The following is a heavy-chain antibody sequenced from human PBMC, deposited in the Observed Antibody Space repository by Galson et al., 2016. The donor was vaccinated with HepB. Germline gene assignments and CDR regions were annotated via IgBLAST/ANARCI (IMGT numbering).Heavy chain of an antibody. V-gene: IGHV3-53*05. D-gene: IGHD1-26*01. CDR2: IYSGGAT. CDR1: GFTVTRSY. Sequence: SLRLSCAASGFTVTRSYMSWVRQAPGQGLEWVSVIYSGGATYYTDSVRGRFTTSRDDSKNTPFLQMDSLRPKDTAAYYCARGLVGSTTAFDSWGQGTLVAVSS. CDR3: ARGLVGSTTAFDS. J-gene: IGHJ4*02.